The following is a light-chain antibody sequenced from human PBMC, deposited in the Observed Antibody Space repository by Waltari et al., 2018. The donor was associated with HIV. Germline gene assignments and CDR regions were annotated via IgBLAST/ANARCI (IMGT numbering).Light chain of an antibody. Sequence: DIQMTQSPSSLSASVGDRVTITCQASQDISKYLSWHQQKPGKAPRLLISDASNLQTGVPSRFSGSGSGTDFTFTSSSLQPEDIATYFCQQYDSLPFTFGPGTKVDIK. CDR3: QQYDSLPFT. CDR1: QDISKY. CDR2: DAS. J-gene: IGKJ3*01. V-gene: IGKV1-33*01.